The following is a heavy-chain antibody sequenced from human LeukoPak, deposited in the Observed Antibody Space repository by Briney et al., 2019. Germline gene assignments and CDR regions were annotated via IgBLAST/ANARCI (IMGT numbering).Heavy chain of an antibody. V-gene: IGHV4-61*01. CDR2: ISYSGST. J-gene: IGHJ4*02. Sequence: SETLSLTCTVSGGSASSGSFYWSWLRQPPGKGLEWIGYISYSGSTNYNPSLKSRVTISVDTSKNQFSLKLSSVTAADTAVYYCARHYRQQLVIDYWGQGTLVTVSS. CDR1: GGSASSGSFY. CDR3: ARHYRQQLVIDY. D-gene: IGHD6-13*01.